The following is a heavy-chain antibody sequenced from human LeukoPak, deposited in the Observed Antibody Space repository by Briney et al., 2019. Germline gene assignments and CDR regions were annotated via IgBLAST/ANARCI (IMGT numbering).Heavy chain of an antibody. CDR2: IYYSGST. Sequence: SETLSLTCSVSGGTISTYYWSWIRQPPGKGLEWIGYIYYSGSTNYNPSLKSRVSISVDTSNNQCSMKLTSVTAADTAVYYCARHKTMAGFDYWGQGTLVTVAS. CDR3: ARHKTMAGFDY. CDR1: GGTISTYY. J-gene: IGHJ4*02. V-gene: IGHV4-59*08. D-gene: IGHD6-19*01.